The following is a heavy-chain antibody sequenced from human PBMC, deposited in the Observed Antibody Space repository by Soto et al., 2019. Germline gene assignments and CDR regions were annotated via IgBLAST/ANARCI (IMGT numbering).Heavy chain of an antibody. V-gene: IGHV3-23*01. CDR3: AKKKDVFWSGYPHYFDY. Sequence: EVQLLESGGGLVQPGGSLRLSCAASGFTFSSYAMSWVRQAPGKGLEWVSAISGSGGSTYYADSVKGRFTISRDNSKNTLYLQMNSLRSGDTALYYCAKKKDVFWSGYPHYFDYWGQGTLVTVSS. CDR1: GFTFSSYA. CDR2: ISGSGGST. J-gene: IGHJ4*02. D-gene: IGHD3-3*01.